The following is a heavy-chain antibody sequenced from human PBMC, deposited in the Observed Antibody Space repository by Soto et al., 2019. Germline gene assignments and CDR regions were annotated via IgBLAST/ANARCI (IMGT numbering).Heavy chain of an antibody. Sequence: EVQLVESGGGLVQPGGSLKLSCAVSGFTFSGSAMHWVRQASGKGLGWVGRIRSKSNSYATAYAASVKGRFTISRDYSKKTSYLQMNSLTTEDTAVYYCTRGYGDYVRDYWGQGTLVTVSS. V-gene: IGHV3-73*01. D-gene: IGHD4-17*01. J-gene: IGHJ4*02. CDR2: IRSKSNSYAT. CDR1: GFTFSGSA. CDR3: TRGYGDYVRDY.